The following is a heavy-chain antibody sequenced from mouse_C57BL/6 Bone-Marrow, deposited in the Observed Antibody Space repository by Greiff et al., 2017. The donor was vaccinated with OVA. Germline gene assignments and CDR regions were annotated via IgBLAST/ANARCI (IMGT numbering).Heavy chain of an antibody. CDR3: ARGPSYGYYFDY. CDR2: IDPSDSYT. V-gene: IGHV1-69*01. D-gene: IGHD1-1*01. Sequence: QVQLQQPGAELVMPGASVKLSCKASGYTFTSYWMHWVKQRPGQGLEWIGEIDPSDSYTNYNQKFKGKSTLTVDKSSSTAYMQLSSLTSEDSAVYYCARGPSYGYYFDYWGQGTTLTVSS. J-gene: IGHJ2*01. CDR1: GYTFTSYW.